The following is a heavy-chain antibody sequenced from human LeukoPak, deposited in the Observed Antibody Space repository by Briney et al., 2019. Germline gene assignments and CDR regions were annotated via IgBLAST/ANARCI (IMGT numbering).Heavy chain of an antibody. Sequence: GGSLRLSCAASGFTFSSYSMNWVRQAPGKGLEWVSSISSSSSYIYYADSVKGRFTISRDNAKNSLYLQMNSLRAEDTAVYYCARDIRWLVPPGGFDYWGQGTLVTVSS. CDR2: ISSSSSYI. D-gene: IGHD6-19*01. V-gene: IGHV3-21*01. CDR3: ARDIRWLVPPGGFDY. J-gene: IGHJ4*02. CDR1: GFTFSSYS.